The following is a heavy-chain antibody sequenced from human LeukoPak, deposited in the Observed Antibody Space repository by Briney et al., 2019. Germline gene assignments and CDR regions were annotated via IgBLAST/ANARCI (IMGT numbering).Heavy chain of an antibody. CDR1: GFTVSSNY. CDR2: LFSDGTT. CDR3: AKTRPNWNPYYFDY. V-gene: IGHV3-53*01. D-gene: IGHD1-1*01. J-gene: IGHJ4*02. Sequence: GGSLRLSCAASGFTVSSNYMSWVRQAPGKGLEWVSMLFSDGTTSYADSVKGRFTISRDSSKNTMYLQMNSLRAEDTAVYYCAKTRPNWNPYYFDYWGQGTLVTVSS.